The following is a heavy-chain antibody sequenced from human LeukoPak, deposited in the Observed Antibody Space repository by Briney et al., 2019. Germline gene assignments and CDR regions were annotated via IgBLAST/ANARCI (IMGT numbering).Heavy chain of an antibody. V-gene: IGHV3-30*04. D-gene: IGHD1-26*01. CDR2: VPHDGSSA. CDR1: GFTFNSYH. Sequence: PGRSLRLSCAVSGFTFNSYHMHWVRQAPNKGLDLVAVVPHDGSSASHAASVNGRFTISRDNSKDTVFLQMNSLRVGDTAIYYCARQSLGASGLDHWGQGVLVTVSS. CDR3: ARQSLGASGLDH. J-gene: IGHJ4*02.